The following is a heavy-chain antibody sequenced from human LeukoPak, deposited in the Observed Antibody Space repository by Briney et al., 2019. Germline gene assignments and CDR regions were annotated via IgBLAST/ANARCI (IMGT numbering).Heavy chain of an antibody. J-gene: IGHJ4*02. Sequence: ASVTVSCKASGYTFTSYYMHWVRQAPGQGLEWMGINNPSGGSTSYAQKFQGRVTMTRDTSTSTVYMELSSLRSEDTAVYYCARHLGYCTYGVCYDLYYRGQGSLVTVSS. CDR2: NNPSGGST. D-gene: IGHD2-8*01. V-gene: IGHV1-46*01. CDR3: ARHLGYCTYGVCYDLYY. CDR1: GYTFTSYY.